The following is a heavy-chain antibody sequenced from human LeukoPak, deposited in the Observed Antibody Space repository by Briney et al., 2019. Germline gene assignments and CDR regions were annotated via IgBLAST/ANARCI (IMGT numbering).Heavy chain of an antibody. CDR3: ARQVTATGPVDY. J-gene: IGHJ4*02. Sequence: KPSETLSLTCSVSGGSLSSYCWDWIRQPPGKGLEWIGYICYSGSTNYNPSLKSRVTMSIDTSKNQFSLKLSSATAADTAVYYCARQVTATGPVDYWGQGTLVTVSS. CDR1: GGSLSSYC. V-gene: IGHV4-59*08. CDR2: ICYSGST. D-gene: IGHD6-13*01.